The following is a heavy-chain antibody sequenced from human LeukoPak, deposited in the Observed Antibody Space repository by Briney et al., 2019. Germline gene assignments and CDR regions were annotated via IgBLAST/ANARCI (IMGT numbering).Heavy chain of an antibody. CDR2: IYASGST. J-gene: IGHJ4*02. Sequence: PSETLSLTCTVSGGSISSQYWSWIRQPAGKGLEWIGRIYASGSTNYNPSLKSRVTMSVDTSKNQFSLKLSSVTAADTAVFYCTKDTYCSGTPCNGGPGDYWGQGILVTVSS. D-gene: IGHD2-15*01. V-gene: IGHV4-4*07. CDR1: GGSISSQY. CDR3: TKDTYCSGTPCNGGPGDY.